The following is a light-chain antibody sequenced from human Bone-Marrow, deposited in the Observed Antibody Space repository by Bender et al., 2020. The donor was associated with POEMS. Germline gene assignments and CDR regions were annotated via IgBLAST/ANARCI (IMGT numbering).Light chain of an antibody. CDR3: SSFTSSSAHVL. CDR1: SSDVGYYNY. V-gene: IGLV2-14*01. CDR2: DVS. J-gene: IGLJ2*01. Sequence: QSALTQPDSVSGSLGQSITISCTGTSSDVGYYNYVSWYQQHPGKAPKLLIYDVSDRPSGVSNRFSGSKSGNTASLTISGLQAEDEAEYWCSSFTSSSAHVLFGGGTKLTVL.